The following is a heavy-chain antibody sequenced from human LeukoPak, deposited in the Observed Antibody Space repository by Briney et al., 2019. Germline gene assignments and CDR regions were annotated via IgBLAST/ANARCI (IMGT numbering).Heavy chain of an antibody. CDR1: GGSISSSSYY. J-gene: IGHJ3*02. V-gene: IGHV4-39*07. CDR2: IYYSGST. Sequence: SETLSLTCTVSGGSISSSSYYWGWIRQPPGKGLEWVGSIYYSGSTSYNASLKSRVPISIDTSKNQFSLKLMSVTAADTAVNYCARVGRDYGNYGADAFDIWGQGTMVTVSS. D-gene: IGHD4-11*01. CDR3: ARVGRDYGNYGADAFDI.